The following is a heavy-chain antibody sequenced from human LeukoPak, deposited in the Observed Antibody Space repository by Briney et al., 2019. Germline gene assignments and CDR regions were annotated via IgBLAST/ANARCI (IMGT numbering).Heavy chain of an antibody. V-gene: IGHV3-23*01. CDR1: GFTFSSYA. J-gene: IGHJ4*02. Sequence: SGGSLRLSCAASGFTFSSYAMSWVRQAPGKGLEWVSAISGSGGSTYYADSVKGRFTISRDNSKNTLYLQMNSLRAEDTAVYYCAKLPGRITMVRGVPTYYFDYWGQGTLVTVSS. CDR2: ISGSGGST. CDR3: AKLPGRITMVRGVPTYYFDY. D-gene: IGHD3-10*01.